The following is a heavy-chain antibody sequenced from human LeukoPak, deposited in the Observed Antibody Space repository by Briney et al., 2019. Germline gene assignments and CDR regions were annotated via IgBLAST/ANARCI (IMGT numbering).Heavy chain of an antibody. CDR1: GYTFTGYY. V-gene: IGHV1-2*02. J-gene: IGHJ4*02. CDR3: ARDRAGWPTYYFDY. D-gene: IGHD2-15*01. CDR2: INPNSGGT. Sequence: ASVKVSCKASGYTFTGYYMHWVRQAPGQGLEWMGWINPNSGGTNYAQKFQGRVTMTRDTSISTAYMELSRLRSDDTAVYYCARDRAGWPTYYFDYWGQGTLVTVSS.